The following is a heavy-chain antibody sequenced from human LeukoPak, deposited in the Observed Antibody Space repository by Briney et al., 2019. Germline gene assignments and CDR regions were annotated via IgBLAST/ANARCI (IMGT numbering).Heavy chain of an antibody. J-gene: IGHJ3*02. CDR3: AKDRNYVILTVYDAFDI. CDR2: ISYDGSNK. Sequence: PGGSLRLSCAASGFTFSSYGMHWVRQAPGKGLEWVAFISYDGSNKYYADSVKGRFTISRDNSKTRLYLQLNSLRAEDTAVYYCAKDRNYVILTVYDAFDIWGQGTMVTVSS. CDR1: GFTFSSYG. D-gene: IGHD3-9*01. V-gene: IGHV3-30*18.